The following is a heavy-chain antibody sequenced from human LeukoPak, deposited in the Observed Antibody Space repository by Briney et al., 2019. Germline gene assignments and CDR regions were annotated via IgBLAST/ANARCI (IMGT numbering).Heavy chain of an antibody. CDR2: MSQDGAER. J-gene: IGHJ6*02. D-gene: IGHD1-26*01. V-gene: IGHV3-7*01. CDR3: AKDRIVGADYLGYGLDV. Sequence: GGSLRLSCVASGFTFSNHWMNWVRQAPGKGLEWVAHMSQDGAERNYVDSVEGRFTISRDNAMNLLYLQMNSLRADDTAVYYCAKDRIVGADYLGYGLDVWGQGTTVTVSS. CDR1: GFTFSNHW.